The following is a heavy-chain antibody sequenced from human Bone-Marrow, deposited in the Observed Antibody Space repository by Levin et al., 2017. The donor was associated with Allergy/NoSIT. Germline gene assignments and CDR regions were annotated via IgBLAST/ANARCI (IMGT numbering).Heavy chain of an antibody. CDR2: IYFSGSI. CDR1: GGSINTPGYY. CDR3: ASGRSVIVAASLDS. Sequence: SQTLSLTCSVSGGSINTPGYYWSWIRQHPGKGLEWIGYIYFSGSIYYNPSLKSRLSISADTSKNQFFLNVSYVSAADTAVYFCASGRSVIVAASLDSWGQGTLVTVSS. D-gene: IGHD2-15*01. V-gene: IGHV4-31*02. J-gene: IGHJ4*02.